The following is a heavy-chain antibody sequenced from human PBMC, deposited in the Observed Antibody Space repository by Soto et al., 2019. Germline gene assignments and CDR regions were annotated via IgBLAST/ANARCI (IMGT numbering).Heavy chain of an antibody. V-gene: IGHV1-3*01. CDR1: GFTFTSYA. J-gene: IGHJ4*02. Sequence: QVQLVQSGAEVKKPGASVKVSCKASGFTFTSYAMHWVRQAPGQRLEWMEWINAGNGNTKYSQKFQGRVTITRDTSASTVYMELSSLRSEDTAVYYCSRESGYSYGFALDYWGQGTLVTVSS. CDR3: SRESGYSYGFALDY. CDR2: INAGNGNT. D-gene: IGHD5-18*01.